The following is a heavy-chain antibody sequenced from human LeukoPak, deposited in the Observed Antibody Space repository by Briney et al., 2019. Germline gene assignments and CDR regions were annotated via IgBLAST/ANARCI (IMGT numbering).Heavy chain of an antibody. CDR1: GYTFTTYV. Sequence: ASVKVSCKTSGYTFTTYVFNWVRQAPGQGLEWMGWISAYNGNTNYAQNLQGRVTMTTDTSTSTAYMEVRSLRSDDTAVYYCARDLWRVAASGNWGQGTLVIVSS. CDR3: ARDLWRVAASGN. J-gene: IGHJ4*02. CDR2: ISAYNGNT. D-gene: IGHD6-6*01. V-gene: IGHV1-18*01.